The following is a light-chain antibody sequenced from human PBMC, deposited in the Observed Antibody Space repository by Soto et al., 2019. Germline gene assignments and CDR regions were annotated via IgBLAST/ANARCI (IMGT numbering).Light chain of an antibody. CDR2: GAS. CDR3: QQYGSSPLT. J-gene: IGKJ4*01. CDR1: RSVSNR. Sequence: EILMTQSPATLSVSPGETVTFSCRASRSVSNRLAWYQHKPGQAPRLLISGASNGATGIPPKFSGSGSGTEFTLTVDSLQSEDFAVYYCQQYGSSPLTFGGGTKVDIK. V-gene: IGKV3-15*01.